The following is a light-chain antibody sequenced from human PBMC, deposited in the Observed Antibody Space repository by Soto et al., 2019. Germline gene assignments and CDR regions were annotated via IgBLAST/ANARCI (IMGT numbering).Light chain of an antibody. CDR1: SSDVGSYSL. CDR2: EVS. Sequence: HSALTQPASVSGSPGQSITISCTGTSSDVGSYSLVSWYQQHPGKAPKLMIYEVSKRPSGVSNRFSGSKSGNTASLTISGLQAEDEADYYCCSYAGGSTWVFGGGTKLTVL. J-gene: IGLJ3*02. CDR3: CSYAGGSTWV. V-gene: IGLV2-23*02.